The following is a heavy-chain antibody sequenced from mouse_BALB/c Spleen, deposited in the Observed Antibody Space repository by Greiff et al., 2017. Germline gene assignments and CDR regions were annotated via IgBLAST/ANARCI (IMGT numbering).Heavy chain of an antibody. CDR3: ARDQGYRYDGFAY. D-gene: IGHD2-14*01. V-gene: IGHV5-4*02. Sequence: EVQVVESGGGLVKPGGSLKLSCAASGFTFSDYYMYWVRQTPEKGLEWVATISDGGSYTYYPDSVKGRFTISRDNAKNNLYLQMSSLKSEDTAMYYCARDQGYRYDGFAYWGQGTLVTVSA. CDR1: GFTFSDYY. J-gene: IGHJ3*01. CDR2: ISDGGSYT.